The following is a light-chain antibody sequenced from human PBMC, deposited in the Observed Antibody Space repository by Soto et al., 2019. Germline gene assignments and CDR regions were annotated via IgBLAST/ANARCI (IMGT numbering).Light chain of an antibody. CDR2: EGS. Sequence: QSALTQPPSASGSPGQSVTISCTGTSSDVGGYNYVSWYQQHPAKAPKLMIYEGSKRPSGVSNRFSGSKSGNTASLTISGLQAEDEADYYCCSYAGSSTSVVFGGGTKLTVL. J-gene: IGLJ2*01. V-gene: IGLV2-23*01. CDR3: CSYAGSSTSVV. CDR1: SSDVGGYNY.